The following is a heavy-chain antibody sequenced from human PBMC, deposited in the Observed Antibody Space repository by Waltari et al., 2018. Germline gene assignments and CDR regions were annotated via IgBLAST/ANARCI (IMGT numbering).Heavy chain of an antibody. D-gene: IGHD2-2*01. CDR3: ARVNRGPVVPGFDP. V-gene: IGHV4-39*07. CDR1: GGSISSSSYY. Sequence: QLQLQESGPGLVKPSETLSLTCTVSGGSISSSSYYWGWIRQPPGKGLEWIGSIYYSGNTYYNPSLKSRVTISVDTSKNQFSRKLSSVTAADTAVYYCARVNRGPVVPGFDPWGQGTLVTVSS. CDR2: IYYSGNT. J-gene: IGHJ5*02.